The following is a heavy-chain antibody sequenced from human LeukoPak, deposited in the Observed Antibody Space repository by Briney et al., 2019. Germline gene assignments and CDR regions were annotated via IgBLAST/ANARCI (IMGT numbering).Heavy chain of an antibody. D-gene: IGHD6-19*01. Sequence: ASETLSLTCTVSGGSISSYYWSWIRQPPGKGLEWIGYIYYSGSTNYNPSLKSRVTISVDTSKNQFSLKLSSVTAADTAVYYCARDPGIAVAGLYYFDYWGQGTLVTVSS. J-gene: IGHJ4*02. CDR3: ARDPGIAVAGLYYFDY. CDR2: IYYSGST. CDR1: GGSISSYY. V-gene: IGHV4-59*01.